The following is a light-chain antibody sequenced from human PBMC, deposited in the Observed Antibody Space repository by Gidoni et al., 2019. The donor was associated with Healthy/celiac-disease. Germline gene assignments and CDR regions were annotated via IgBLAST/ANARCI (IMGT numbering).Light chain of an antibody. CDR2: AAS. CDR3: QQYNSYLPT. V-gene: IGKV1-16*01. Sequence: DIQIHQSPSSLSGSVGDRLTITSRPSQGIGNYLAWFKQKPGKAPKSLIYAASSLQSGAPSMFSDSGSGTDLTLTNSSLQPEDFATYYCQQYNSYLPTFGGGTKVEIK. J-gene: IGKJ4*01. CDR1: QGIGNY.